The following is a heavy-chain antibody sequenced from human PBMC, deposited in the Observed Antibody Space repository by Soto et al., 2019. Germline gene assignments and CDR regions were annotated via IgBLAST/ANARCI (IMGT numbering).Heavy chain of an antibody. CDR3: ATVVGTYIDF. CDR1: GYTLTELS. CDR2: FDPEDGET. V-gene: IGHV1-24*01. J-gene: IGHJ4*02. Sequence: ASVKVSCKVSGYTLTELSMHWVRQAPGKGLEWMGGFDPEDGETIYEQKFQGRVTMTEDTSTDTAYMELSSLRSEDTAFYYCATVVGTYIDFWGQGTLVTVSS. D-gene: IGHD1-26*01.